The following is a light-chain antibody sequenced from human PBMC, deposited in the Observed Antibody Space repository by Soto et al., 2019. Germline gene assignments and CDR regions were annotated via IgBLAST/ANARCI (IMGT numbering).Light chain of an antibody. J-gene: IGLJ1*01. Sequence: QSVLTQPASVSGSPGQSITISCTGTSSDVGAYNYVSWFQQHPGKAPTLIISEVSNRPSGVSNRFSGSKSGNAASLTISGLQAEHEADYFCFSFTTDWTHVFGTGTKAPS. V-gene: IGLV2-14*01. CDR1: SSDVGAYNY. CDR3: FSFTTDWTHV. CDR2: EVS.